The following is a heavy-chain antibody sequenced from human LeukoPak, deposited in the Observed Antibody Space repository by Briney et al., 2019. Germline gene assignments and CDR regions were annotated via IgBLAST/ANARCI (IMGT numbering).Heavy chain of an antibody. CDR3: TAYNYDFWSGIYYYYYMDV. CDR1: GFTFSSYW. J-gene: IGHJ6*03. V-gene: IGHV3-15*01. CDR2: IKSKTDGGTT. D-gene: IGHD3-3*01. Sequence: GGSLRLSCAASGFTFSSYWMSWVRQAPGKGLEWVGRIKSKTDGGTTDYAAPVKGRFTISRDDSKNTLYLQMNSLKTEDTAVYYCTAYNYDFWSGIYYYYYMDVWGKGTTVTVSS.